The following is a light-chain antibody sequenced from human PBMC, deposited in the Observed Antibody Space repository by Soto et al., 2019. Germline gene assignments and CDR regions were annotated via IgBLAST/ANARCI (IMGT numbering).Light chain of an antibody. CDR3: QQHSKDTPGT. J-gene: IGKJ1*01. V-gene: IGKV3-15*01. CDR1: QSVSSN. CDR2: GAS. Sequence: LVLTQSPGTLSLSPGERATVSCRASQSVSSNLAWYQQKPGQAPRLLIYGASTRATGIPARFSGSGSGTDFTLTISSLQPEDVGTYYCQQHSKDTPGTFGQGTKVDIK.